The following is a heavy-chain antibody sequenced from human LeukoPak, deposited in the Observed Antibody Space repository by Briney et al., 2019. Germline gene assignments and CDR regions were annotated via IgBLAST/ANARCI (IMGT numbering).Heavy chain of an antibody. Sequence: TGGSLRLSCAASGFTVSRNYISWVRQAPGKGLEWVSVLYSGGTTYYADSVKGRFTISRDNSKNTVFLQMNSLRVEDTAVYYCARWDSYGWLQHCGQGTLVTVSS. V-gene: IGHV3-53*01. CDR2: LYSGGTT. J-gene: IGHJ1*01. CDR3: ARWDSYGWLQH. CDR1: GFTVSRNY. D-gene: IGHD5-18*01.